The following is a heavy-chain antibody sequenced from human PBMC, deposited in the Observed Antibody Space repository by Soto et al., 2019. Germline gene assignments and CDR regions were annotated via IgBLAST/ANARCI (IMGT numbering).Heavy chain of an antibody. CDR3: ARGPYYYDRSGYFSLDH. J-gene: IGHJ4*02. D-gene: IGHD3-22*01. Sequence: ASVKVSCKASGYPFTGYYMHWVRQAPGQGLEWMGWINPNSGDTNYAQKFQGRVTMTRDTSISTAYMELSGLRSDDTAVYYCARGPYYYDRSGYFSLDHWGQGTLVTVSS. CDR2: INPNSGDT. V-gene: IGHV1-2*02. CDR1: GYPFTGYY.